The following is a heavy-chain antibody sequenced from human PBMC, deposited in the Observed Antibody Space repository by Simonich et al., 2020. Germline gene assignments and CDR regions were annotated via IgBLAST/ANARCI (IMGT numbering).Heavy chain of an antibody. V-gene: IGHV1-2*02. CDR2: INPKSGGT. CDR1: GYTFTGYY. D-gene: IGHD2-21*01. CDR3: ARNGLVGILKAFDI. J-gene: IGHJ3*02. Sequence: QVQLVQSGAEVKKPGASVKVSCKASGYTFTGYYMDWGRQAPGQGLEWMGWINPKSGGTNYAQKFQGRVTMTRDTSISTAYMELSRLRSDDTAVYYCARNGLVGILKAFDIWGQGTMVTVSS.